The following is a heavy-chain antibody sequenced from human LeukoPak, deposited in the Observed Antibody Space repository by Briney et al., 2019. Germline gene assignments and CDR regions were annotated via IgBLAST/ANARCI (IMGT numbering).Heavy chain of an antibody. CDR3: ARVTEGWNYSLGKDY. CDR2: IYHSGSS. D-gene: IGHD1-7*01. CDR1: GGSISSGGYY. J-gene: IGHJ4*02. V-gene: IGHV4-30-2*01. Sequence: SETLSLTCTVSGGSISSGGYYWSWIRQPPGKGLEWIGYIYHSGSSYYNPSLKSRVTISVDRSKNQFSLKLSSVTAADTAVYYCARVTEGWNYSLGKDYWGQGTLVTVSS.